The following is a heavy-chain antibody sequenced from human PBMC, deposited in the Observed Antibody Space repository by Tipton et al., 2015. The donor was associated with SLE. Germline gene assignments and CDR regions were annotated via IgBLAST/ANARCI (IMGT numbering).Heavy chain of an antibody. Sequence: TLSLTCTVSGGSISSGSYYWSWIRQPPGKGLEWIGEINHSGSTNYNPSLKSRVTISVDTSKNQFSLKLSSVTAADTAVYYCARRQSGTGWFDPWGQGTLVTVSS. D-gene: IGHD1-26*01. CDR1: GGSISSGSYY. CDR3: ARRQSGTGWFDP. J-gene: IGHJ5*02. CDR2: INHSGST. V-gene: IGHV4-39*07.